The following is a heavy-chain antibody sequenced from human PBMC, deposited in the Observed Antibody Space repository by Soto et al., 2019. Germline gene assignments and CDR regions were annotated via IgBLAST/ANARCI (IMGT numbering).Heavy chain of an antibody. CDR3: ARGQTGDYYGMDV. CDR1: GFTFSSYS. D-gene: IGHD3-10*01. J-gene: IGHJ6*02. Sequence: EVQLVESGGGLVKPGGSLRLSCAASGFTFSSYSMNWVRQAPGKGLEWVSSISSSSSYIYYADSVKGRFTISRDNAKNSLYLQMNSLRAEDTAVYYCARGQTGDYYGMDVWGQGTTVTVSS. CDR2: ISSSSSYI. V-gene: IGHV3-21*01.